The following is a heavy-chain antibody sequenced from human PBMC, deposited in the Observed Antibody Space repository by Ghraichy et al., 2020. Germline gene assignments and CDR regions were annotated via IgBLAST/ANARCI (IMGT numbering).Heavy chain of an antibody. CDR1: GGSISSGGYS. D-gene: IGHD2-15*01. CDR2: IYHSGST. CDR3: ARGTQEVGDWLDP. V-gene: IGHV4-30-2*01. J-gene: IGHJ5*02. Sequence: SETLSLTCAVSGGSISSGGYSWSWIRQPPGKGLEWIGYIYHSGSTYYNPSLKSRVTISVDRSKNQFSLKLSSVTAADTAVYYCARGTQEVGDWLDPWGQGTLVTVSS.